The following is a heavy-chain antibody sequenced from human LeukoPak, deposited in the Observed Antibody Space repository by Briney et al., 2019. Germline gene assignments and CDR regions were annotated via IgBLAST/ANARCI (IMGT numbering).Heavy chain of an antibody. CDR3: AGAVAGSRGGYYYYMDV. J-gene: IGHJ6*03. V-gene: IGHV1-2*02. CDR1: GYTFTGYY. D-gene: IGHD6-19*01. Sequence: ASVKVSCKASGYTFTGYYMHWVRQAPGQGLEWMGWINPNSGGTNYAQKFQGRVTMTRDTSISTAYTELSRLRSDDTAVYYCAGAVAGSRGGYYYYMDVWGKGTTVTVSS. CDR2: INPNSGGT.